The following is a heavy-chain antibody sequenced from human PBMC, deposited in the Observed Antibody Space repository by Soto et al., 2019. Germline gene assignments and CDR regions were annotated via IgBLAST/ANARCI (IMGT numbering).Heavy chain of an antibody. CDR3: AREGCSSTSCYKDFDY. D-gene: IGHD2-2*02. J-gene: IGHJ4*02. CDR2: IYYSGST. V-gene: IGHV4-30-4*01. CDR1: GGSISSGDYY. Sequence: SETLSLTCTVSGGSISSGDYYWSWIRQPPGKGLEWIGYIYYSGSTYYNPSLKSRVTISVDTSKNQFSLKLSSVTAADTAVYYCAREGCSSTSCYKDFDYWGQGTLVTVYS.